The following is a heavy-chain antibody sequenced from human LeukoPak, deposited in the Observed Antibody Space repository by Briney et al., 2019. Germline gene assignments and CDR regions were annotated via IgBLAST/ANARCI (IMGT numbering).Heavy chain of an antibody. CDR2: INPSGGST. V-gene: IGHV1-46*01. D-gene: IGHD3-10*01. CDR1: GYTFTGYY. CDR3: ARGPVRGVILGYYMDV. J-gene: IGHJ6*03. Sequence: ASVKVSCKASGYTFTGYYMHWVRQAPGQGLEWMGIINPSGGSTSYAQKFQGRVTMTRDTSTSTVYMELSSLRSEDTAVYYCARGPVRGVILGYYMDVWGKGTTVTVSS.